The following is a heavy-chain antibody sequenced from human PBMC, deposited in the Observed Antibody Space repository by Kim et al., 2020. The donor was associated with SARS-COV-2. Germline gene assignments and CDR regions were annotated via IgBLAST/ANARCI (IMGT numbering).Heavy chain of an antibody. Sequence: GGSLRLSCAASGFTFSSYGMHWVRQAPGKGLEWVAVISYDGSNKYYADSVKGRFTISRDNSKNTLYLQMNSLRAEDTAVYYCAKVSTDTRTYYYGMDVWGQGTTVTVSS. CDR3: AKVSTDTRTYYYGMDV. D-gene: IGHD5-18*01. CDR2: ISYDGSNK. CDR1: GFTFSSYG. V-gene: IGHV3-30*18. J-gene: IGHJ6*02.